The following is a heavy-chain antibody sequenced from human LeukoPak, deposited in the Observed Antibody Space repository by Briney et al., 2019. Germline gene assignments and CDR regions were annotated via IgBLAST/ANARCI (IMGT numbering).Heavy chain of an antibody. D-gene: IGHD1-1*01. V-gene: IGHV3-23*01. J-gene: IGHJ4*02. CDR2: LSPGGVGT. CDR1: GFSFGSYA. Sequence: GGSPRLSCAASGFSFGSYAMSWVRRAPGKGLEWVSALSPGGVGTSYADSVKGRFTISRDNSKNTLYLQMNSLRAEDTAVYYCAKRVTGTSTGYYFDNWGQGTLVTVSS. CDR3: AKRVTGTSTGYYFDN.